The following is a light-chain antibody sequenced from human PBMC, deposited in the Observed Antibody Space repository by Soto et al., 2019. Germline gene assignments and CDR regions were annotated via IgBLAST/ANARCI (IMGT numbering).Light chain of an antibody. V-gene: IGLV3-21*04. J-gene: IGLJ2*01. CDR1: NIGSKS. Sequence: SYELTQPPSVSVAPGETATITCGGHNIGSKSVHWYQQKPGQAPVLVIYYDRDRPSGIPERFSGSNSGNTATLTIIRVEAGDEADYYFQVWDNNSDHVVFGGGTKLTVL. CDR3: QVWDNNSDHVV. CDR2: YDR.